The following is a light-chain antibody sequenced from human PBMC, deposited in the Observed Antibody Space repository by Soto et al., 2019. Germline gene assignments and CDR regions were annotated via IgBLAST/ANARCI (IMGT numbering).Light chain of an antibody. CDR2: AAS. Sequence: DIQMTQSPSSLSASVGDRVTITCRASQSISSYLNWYQQKPGKAPKLLIYAASSLQSGVPSRFNGSGSGTDFTLTISSLQPEDFATYYCQQNYSTPPYTFGQGTKLEIK. V-gene: IGKV1-39*01. J-gene: IGKJ2*01. CDR3: QQNYSTPPYT. CDR1: QSISSY.